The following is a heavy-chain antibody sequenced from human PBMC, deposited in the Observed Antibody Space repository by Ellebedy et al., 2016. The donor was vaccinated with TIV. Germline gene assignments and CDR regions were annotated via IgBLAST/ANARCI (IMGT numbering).Heavy chain of an antibody. Sequence: MPSETLSLTCSISGGSISPYYWSWIRQPPGKGLEWIGYVYYSVITNYNPSLESRVTISIDTSKSQFSLNLTSVTAADTAVYYCARGERLRGLNRFDPWGQGTLVTVSS. V-gene: IGHV4-59*01. D-gene: IGHD4-17*01. CDR3: ARGERLRGLNRFDP. J-gene: IGHJ5*02. CDR1: GGSISPYY. CDR2: VYYSVIT.